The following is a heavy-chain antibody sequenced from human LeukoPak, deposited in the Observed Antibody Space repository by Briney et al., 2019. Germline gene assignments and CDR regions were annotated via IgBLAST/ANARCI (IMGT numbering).Heavy chain of an antibody. D-gene: IGHD1-26*01. CDR2: MNPNSGNT. J-gene: IGHJ4*02. V-gene: IGHV1-8*01. CDR3: ANLAQGARAYDY. Sequence: GASVKVSCKASGYTFTSYDINWVRQATGQGLEWMGWMNPNSGNTGYAQKFQGRVTMTRNTSISTAYMELSSLRSEDTAVYYCANLAQGARAYDYWGQGTLVTVSS. CDR1: GYTFTSYD.